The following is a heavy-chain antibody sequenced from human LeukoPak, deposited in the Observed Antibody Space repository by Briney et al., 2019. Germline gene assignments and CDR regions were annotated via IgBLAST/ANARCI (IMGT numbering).Heavy chain of an antibody. D-gene: IGHD2-15*01. CDR1: RLTFSDSR. J-gene: IGHJ6*02. CDR2: TSGANDVI. V-gene: IGHV3-23*01. CDR3: ANYIQRPPGMDV. Sequence: PGWSLRLSRAVSRLTFSDSRMIWVRQAPDKRLEWVAVTSGANDVIQSADSVKGRFTISTDNSKNTVYLQMNSLRAEDTALYFCANYIQRPPGMDVWGQGTMVTVSS.